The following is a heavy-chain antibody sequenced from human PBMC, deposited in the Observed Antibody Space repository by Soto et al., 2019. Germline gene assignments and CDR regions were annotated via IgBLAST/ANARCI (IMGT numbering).Heavy chain of an antibody. CDR2: VYYSGKT. Sequence: SETLSLTCTVSGGSISSFYWFWIRQSPGRGLEWIGYVYYSGKTNYNPSLESRVTISVDTPENQFSLKLNSVTAADTAVYYCARGARFGDRRYMDVWGKGTTVTVSS. V-gene: IGHV4-59*12. CDR1: GGSISSFY. CDR3: ARGARFGDRRYMDV. J-gene: IGHJ6*03. D-gene: IGHD3-10*01.